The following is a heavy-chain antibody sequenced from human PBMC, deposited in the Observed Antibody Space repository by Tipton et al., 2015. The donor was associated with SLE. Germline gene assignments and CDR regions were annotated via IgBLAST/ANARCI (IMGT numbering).Heavy chain of an antibody. J-gene: IGHJ4*02. Sequence: TLSLTCTGSGGSISSYYWSWIRQPPGKGLEWIGYIYYSGSTNYNPSLKSRVTISVDTSKNQFSLKLSSVTAADTAVYYCARRLGSSGFDYWGQGTLVTVSS. D-gene: IGHD3-22*01. CDR3: ARRLGSSGFDY. CDR2: IYYSGST. V-gene: IGHV4-59*08. CDR1: GGSISSYY.